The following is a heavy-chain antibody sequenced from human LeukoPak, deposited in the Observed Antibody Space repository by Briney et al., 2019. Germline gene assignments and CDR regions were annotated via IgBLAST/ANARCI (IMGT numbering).Heavy chain of an antibody. D-gene: IGHD6-6*01. CDR1: GFTFSSCA. CDR2: ISSSGGST. CDR3: AKGTYSSSPRDY. Sequence: GGSLRLSCAASGFTFSSCAMSWVRQAPGKGLEWVSAISSSGGSTYYAGSVKGRFTISRDNSKNTLYLQMNSLRAEDTAVYYCAKGTYSSSPRDYWGQGTLVTVSS. J-gene: IGHJ4*02. V-gene: IGHV3-23*01.